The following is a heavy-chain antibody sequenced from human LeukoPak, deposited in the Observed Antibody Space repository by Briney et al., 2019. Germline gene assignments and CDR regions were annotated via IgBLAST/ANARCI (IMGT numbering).Heavy chain of an antibody. D-gene: IGHD7-27*01. CDR2: INPNSGGT. CDR3: ARGPHWDPHFDY. J-gene: IGHJ4*02. Sequence: GASVKVSCKASGYNFTGYYMHWVRQAPGQGLEWMGWINPNSGGTNYAQKFQGRVTMTRDTSISTAYMELSGLRSDDTAVYYCARGPHWDPHFDYWGQGTLVTVSS. V-gene: IGHV1-2*02. CDR1: GYNFTGYY.